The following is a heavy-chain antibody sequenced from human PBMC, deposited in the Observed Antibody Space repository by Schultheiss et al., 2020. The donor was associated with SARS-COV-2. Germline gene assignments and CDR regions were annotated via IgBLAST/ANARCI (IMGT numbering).Heavy chain of an antibody. V-gene: IGHV3-30*03. CDR2: ISYDGSNK. Sequence: GESLKISCAASGFPFSSYAMSWVRQAPGKGLKWVAVISYDGSNKYYADSVKGRFTISRDSSKNTLYPQMNSLRAEDTAVYYCARGRLSVVPADLTDSWGQGTLVTVSS. J-gene: IGHJ5*01. CDR1: GFPFSSYA. CDR3: ARGRLSVVPADLTDS. D-gene: IGHD2-2*01.